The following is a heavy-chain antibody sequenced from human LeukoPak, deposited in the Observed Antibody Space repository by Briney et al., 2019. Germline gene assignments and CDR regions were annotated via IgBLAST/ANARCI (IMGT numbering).Heavy chain of an antibody. CDR1: GYTFTCYY. Sequence: GASVKDSCKASGYTFTCYYMHWVRQAPGQGLEWMGWINPNSGGTNYAQKFRGRVTMTRDTSISTAYMELSRLRSDDTAVYYCARDQGDYGSGVDYWGQGTLVTVSS. CDR2: INPNSGGT. J-gene: IGHJ4*02. D-gene: IGHD3-10*01. CDR3: ARDQGDYGSGVDY. V-gene: IGHV1-2*02.